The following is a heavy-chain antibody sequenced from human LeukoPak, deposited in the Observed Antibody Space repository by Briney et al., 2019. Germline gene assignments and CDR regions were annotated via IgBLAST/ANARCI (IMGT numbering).Heavy chain of an antibody. CDR3: ARERRSVVITTDAFDI. CDR1: GFTFSSYS. D-gene: IGHD3-22*01. V-gene: IGHV3-21*01. Sequence: GGSLRLSCAASGFTFSSYSMNWVRQAPGKGLEWVSSISNSSSYIYYADSVKGRFTISRDNAKNSLYLQMNSLRAEDTAVYYCARERRSVVITTDAFDIWGQGTMVTVSS. J-gene: IGHJ3*02. CDR2: ISNSSSYI.